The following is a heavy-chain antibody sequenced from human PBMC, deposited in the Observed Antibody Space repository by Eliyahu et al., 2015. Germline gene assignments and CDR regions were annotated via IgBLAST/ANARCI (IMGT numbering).Heavy chain of an antibody. CDR2: IRSKAYGGTT. CDR3: TSRRGQAAADYYYYYGMDV. D-gene: IGHD6-13*01. CDR1: GFTFGXYA. J-gene: IGHJ6*02. Sequence: EVQLVESGGGLVQPGRSLRLXCTASGFTFGXYAXXWVRQAPGKGLEWVGFIRSKAYGGTTEYAASVKGRFTISRDDSKSIAYLQMNSLKTEDTAVYYCTSRRGQAAADYYYYYGMDVWGQGTTVTVSS. V-gene: IGHV3-49*04.